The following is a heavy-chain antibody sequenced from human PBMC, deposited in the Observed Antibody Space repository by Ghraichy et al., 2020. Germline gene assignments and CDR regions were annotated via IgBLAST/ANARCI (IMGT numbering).Heavy chain of an antibody. CDR2: LYSDGKT. D-gene: IGHD3-22*01. CDR1: GYSVSDNY. Sequence: GGSLRLSCAASGYSVSDNYMGWVRQAPGKGLEWVSVLYSDGKTFYGDSVRGRFTVSRHDSKNTLYLQMNSLRTEDTAVYYCATASMIEHSCDYWGQGSLVTVSS. V-gene: IGHV3-53*01. CDR3: ATASMIEHSCDY. J-gene: IGHJ4*02.